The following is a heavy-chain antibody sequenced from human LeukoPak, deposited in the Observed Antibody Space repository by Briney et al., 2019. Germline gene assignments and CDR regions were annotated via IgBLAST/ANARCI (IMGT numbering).Heavy chain of an antibody. D-gene: IGHD3-16*01. J-gene: IGHJ4*02. Sequence: GGSLRLSCAASGFTLGDYAMHWVRQAPGKGLEWVAAISSDGINKYYGDSVKGRFTISRDKSKNTVFLQMSSLRVDDTAVYYCARDLGVMITFGGVSRQFDYWGQGTLVTVSS. CDR1: GFTLGDYA. CDR2: ISSDGINK. CDR3: ARDLGVMITFGGVSRQFDY. V-gene: IGHV3-30-3*01.